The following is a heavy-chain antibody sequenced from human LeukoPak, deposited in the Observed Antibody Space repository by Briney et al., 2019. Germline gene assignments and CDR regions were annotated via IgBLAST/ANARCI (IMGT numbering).Heavy chain of an antibody. CDR3: AKVLAKRAVATGAST. D-gene: IGHD5-12*01. V-gene: IGHV3-30*02. CDR1: GFTFSTYG. J-gene: IGHJ5*02. Sequence: PGGSLRLSCAASGFTFSTYGMHWVRQAPGKGLEWVAFIRYDGSNKYYADSVKGRFTISRDNSKNTLYLQMNSLGAEDTAVYYCAKVLAKRAVATGASTWGQGTLVTVSS. CDR2: IRYDGSNK.